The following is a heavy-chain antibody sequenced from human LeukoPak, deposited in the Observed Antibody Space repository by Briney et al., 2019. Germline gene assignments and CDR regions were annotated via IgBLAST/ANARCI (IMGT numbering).Heavy chain of an antibody. CDR2: INHSGST. CDR1: GGSVSSGSYY. CDR3: ARYQSGYYLDY. Sequence: PSETLSLTCTVSGGSVSSGSYYWSWIRQPPGKGLEWIGEINHSGSTNYNPSLKSRVTISVDTSKNQFSLKLSSVTAADTAVYYCARYQSGYYLDYWGQGTLVTVSS. D-gene: IGHD3-3*01. V-gene: IGHV4-39*07. J-gene: IGHJ4*02.